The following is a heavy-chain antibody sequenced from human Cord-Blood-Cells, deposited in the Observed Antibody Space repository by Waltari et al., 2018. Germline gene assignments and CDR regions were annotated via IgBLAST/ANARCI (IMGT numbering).Heavy chain of an antibody. Sequence: QVQLVQSGAEVQKPGSSVKVSCKASGGTFSSYAISWVRQAPGQGLEWMGVNLLMFVTANYAKKAHGRVMIHAKTSTRTHDLERGSTRPADTDVYYCAREKKGRYSSGWCRLFDYWGQGTLVTVYS. CDR1: GGTFSSYA. CDR2: NLLMFVTA. V-gene: IGHV1-69*06. D-gene: IGHD6-19*01. CDR3: AREKKGRYSSGWCRLFDY. J-gene: IGHJ4*02.